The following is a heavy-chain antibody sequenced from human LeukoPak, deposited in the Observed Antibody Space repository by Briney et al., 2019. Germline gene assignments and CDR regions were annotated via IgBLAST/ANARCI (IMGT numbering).Heavy chain of an antibody. J-gene: IGHJ4*02. Sequence: ASVKVSCKASGYTFTSYDINWVRQATGQGLEWMGWMNPNSGNTGYSQKFQGRVTMTRNTSISTAYMELSSLRSEDTAVYYCARGTRGDILTGYSLGYWGQGTLVTASS. V-gene: IGHV1-8*01. CDR2: MNPNSGNT. D-gene: IGHD3-9*01. CDR3: ARGTRGDILTGYSLGY. CDR1: GYTFTSYD.